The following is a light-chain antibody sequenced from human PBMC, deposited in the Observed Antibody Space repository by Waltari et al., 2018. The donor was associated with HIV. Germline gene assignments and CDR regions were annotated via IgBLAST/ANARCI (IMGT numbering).Light chain of an antibody. Sequence: QSVLTQPPSVSAAPGQTVTISCSGSSSTLANDYVSWYQHVPGAAPKLLIYDNNNHPSGIPDRFSGSKAGTSATLDITGLQTGDEADYYFGTWDPRLSVGVFGGGTKLTVL. J-gene: IGLJ2*01. V-gene: IGLV1-51*01. CDR3: GTWDPRLSVGV. CDR1: SSTLANDY. CDR2: DNN.